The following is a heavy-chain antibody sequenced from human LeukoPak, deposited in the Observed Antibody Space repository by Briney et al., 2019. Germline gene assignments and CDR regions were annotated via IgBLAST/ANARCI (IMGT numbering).Heavy chain of an antibody. CDR2: IYSSGST. J-gene: IGHJ5*02. V-gene: IGHV4-59*12. CDR3: ARGYGAGSHWFDP. Sequence: SETLSLTCTVSGGSISRYYRSWVRQPPGKRLEWIGHIYSSGSTNYNPSLKSRVTMSVDTPKNQLSLKLNSVTAADTAVYYCARGYGAGSHWFDPLGQGTLVIVSS. CDR1: GGSISRYY. D-gene: IGHD3-10*01.